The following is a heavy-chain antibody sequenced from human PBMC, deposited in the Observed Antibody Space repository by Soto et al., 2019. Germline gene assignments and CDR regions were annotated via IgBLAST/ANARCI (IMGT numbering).Heavy chain of an antibody. CDR3: GRPGYGDYVYYFDY. CDR2: ISGSGGST. CDR1: GFTFSSYA. J-gene: IGHJ4*02. D-gene: IGHD4-17*01. V-gene: IGHV3-23*01. Sequence: GGSLRLSCAASGFTFSSYAMSWVRQAPGKGLEWVSAISGSGGSTYYADSVKGRFTISRDNSKNTLYLQMNSLRAEDTAVYYCGRPGYGDYVYYFDYWGQGTLVTVSS.